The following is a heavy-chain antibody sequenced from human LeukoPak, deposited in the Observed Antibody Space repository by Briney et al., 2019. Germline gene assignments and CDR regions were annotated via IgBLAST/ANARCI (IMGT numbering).Heavy chain of an antibody. V-gene: IGHV5-51*01. D-gene: IGHD2-2*01. Sequence: GESLKISCKGSGYNFPTYWIGWVRQMPGKGLEWMGIIYPGDSDTRYSPSFQGQVTISADKSISTAYLQWSSLKASDTAMYYCARLYARRFDPWGQGPLVTVSS. CDR3: ARLYARRFDP. CDR1: GYNFPTYW. J-gene: IGHJ5*02. CDR2: IYPGDSDT.